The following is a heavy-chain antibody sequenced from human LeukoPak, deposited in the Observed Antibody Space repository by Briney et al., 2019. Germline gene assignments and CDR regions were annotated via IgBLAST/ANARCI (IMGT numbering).Heavy chain of an antibody. CDR1: GFPFSDYW. Sequence: PGGSLRLSCAASGFPFSDYWMDWVRQAPGKGMEWVDNINQDGSIQYYADSVRGRFIISRNNAKNSLYLQMYSLRAEDTAIYFCSGSLDYLGQGALVTVSS. CDR3: SGSLDY. J-gene: IGHJ4*02. CDR2: INQDGSIQ. V-gene: IGHV3-7*01.